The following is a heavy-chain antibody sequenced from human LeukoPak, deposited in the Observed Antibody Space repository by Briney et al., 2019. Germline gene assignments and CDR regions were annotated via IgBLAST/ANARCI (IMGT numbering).Heavy chain of an antibody. Sequence: GGSLRLSCAASGLTFSRYSMSWFRQAPGKGLEWVADIKQDGSEKYYVDSVKGRFTISRDNAKNSLYLQMNSLRAEDTAVYYCSIDIRGYDILAGSPGYWGQGTLVTVSS. CDR3: SIDIRGYDILAGSPGY. CDR1: GLTFSRYS. CDR2: IKQDGSEK. J-gene: IGHJ4*02. D-gene: IGHD3-9*01. V-gene: IGHV3-7*01.